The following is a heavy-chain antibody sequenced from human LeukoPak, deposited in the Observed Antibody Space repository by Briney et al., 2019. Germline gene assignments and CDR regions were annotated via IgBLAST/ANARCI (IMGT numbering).Heavy chain of an antibody. J-gene: IGHJ4*02. D-gene: IGHD3-9*01. CDR3: ARDFDQGGADYYFAY. V-gene: IGHV3-30-3*01. Sequence: PGGSLRLSCAASGFTFNRYAIHWVRQAPGKGLEWVTVISSDGNDQHYADSVKGRFTISRDNSKNTVFLQMNNLRIEDTAVYYCARDFDQGGADYYFAYWGQGTLVTVSS. CDR2: ISSDGNDQ. CDR1: GFTFNRYA.